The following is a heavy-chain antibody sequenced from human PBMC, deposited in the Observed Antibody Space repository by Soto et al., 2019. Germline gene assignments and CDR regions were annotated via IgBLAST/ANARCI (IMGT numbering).Heavy chain of an antibody. V-gene: IGHV3-21*01. Sequence: AGGSLRLSCAASGFTFSSYSMNWVRQAPGKGLEWVSSISSSSSYIYYADSVKGRFTISRDNAKNSLYLQMNSLRAEDTAVYYCASTYYYDSSGYYSYWYFDLWGRGTLVTVSS. CDR3: ASTYYYDSSGYYSYWYFDL. D-gene: IGHD3-22*01. CDR2: ISSSSSYI. CDR1: GFTFSSYS. J-gene: IGHJ2*01.